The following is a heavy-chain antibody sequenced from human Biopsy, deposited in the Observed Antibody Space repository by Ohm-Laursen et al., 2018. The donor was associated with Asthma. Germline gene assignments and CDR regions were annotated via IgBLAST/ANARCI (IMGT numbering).Heavy chain of an antibody. CDR1: GGTFSSYA. CDR3: ARTYFDFLTGQVHDAFAM. D-gene: IGHD3-9*01. J-gene: IGHJ3*02. V-gene: IGHV1-3*01. CDR2: INAANGNT. Sequence: ASVKVSCKASGGTFSSYAIHWVRQAPGHSLEWMGWINAANGNTKYSQKFQGRLTISRDTSASTAYMDLSSLRSEDTAVYYCARTYFDFLTGQVHDAFAMWGQGTMVTVSS.